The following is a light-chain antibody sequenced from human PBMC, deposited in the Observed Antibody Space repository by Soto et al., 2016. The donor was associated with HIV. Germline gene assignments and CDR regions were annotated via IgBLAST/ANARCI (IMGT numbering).Light chain of an antibody. V-gene: IGKV1-5*03. Sequence: DIQMTQSPSTLSASVGDRVTITCRASQSINSWLAWYQQKAGKAPKLLIYKASSLESGVPSRFSGSGSGTEFTLTISSLQPDDFATYYCQQSYSTPWTFGLGTRV. CDR1: QSINSW. CDR3: QQSYSTPWT. J-gene: IGKJ1*01. CDR2: KAS.